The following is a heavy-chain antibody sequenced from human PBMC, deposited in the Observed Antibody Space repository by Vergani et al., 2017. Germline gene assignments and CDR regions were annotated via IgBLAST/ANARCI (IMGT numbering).Heavy chain of an antibody. CDR3: AKDGRNNYYDSSGYYPD. CDR1: GFTFSSYA. J-gene: IGHJ4*02. V-gene: IGHV3-23*01. D-gene: IGHD3-22*01. Sequence: EVQLLESGGGLVQPGGSLRPSCAASGFTFSSYAMSGVRQAPGKGLEWVSAISGRGGSTYYADSVKGRFTISRDNSKNTLYLQMNSLRAEDTAVYYCAKDGRNNYYDSSGYYPDWGQGTLVTVSS. CDR2: ISGRGGST.